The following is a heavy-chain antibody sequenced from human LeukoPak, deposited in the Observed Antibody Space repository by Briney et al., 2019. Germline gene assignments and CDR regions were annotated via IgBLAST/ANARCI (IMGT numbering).Heavy chain of an antibody. CDR1: GGAISSGGYS. Sequence: SQTLSLTCAVSGGAISSGGYSWRWIRQPPGKGLEWIGYIYHSGSTYYNPSLKSRVTISVDRSKNQFSLKLSPVTAADTAVYYCARDYNGMDVWGQGTTVTVSS. J-gene: IGHJ6*02. CDR2: IYHSGST. CDR3: ARDYNGMDV. V-gene: IGHV4-30-2*01.